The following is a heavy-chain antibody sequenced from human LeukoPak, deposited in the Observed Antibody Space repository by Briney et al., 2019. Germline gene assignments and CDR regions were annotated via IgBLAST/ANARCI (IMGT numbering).Heavy chain of an antibody. CDR2: ISGDGGST. D-gene: IGHD4-17*01. V-gene: IGHV3-43*02. Sequence: GGSLRLSCAGSEFTFHDYAMHWVRQAPGKGLEWVSLISGDGGSTYHADSVKGRFTISRDNAKNSLYLQMNSLRAEDTAVYYCARDFGYGDYVVDYWGQGTLVTVSS. CDR3: ARDFGYGDYVVDY. CDR1: EFTFHDYA. J-gene: IGHJ4*02.